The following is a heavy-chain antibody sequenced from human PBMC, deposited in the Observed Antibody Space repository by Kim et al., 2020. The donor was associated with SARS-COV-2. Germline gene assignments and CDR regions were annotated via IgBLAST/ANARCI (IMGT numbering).Heavy chain of an antibody. CDR3: TFGLRWWGAFAF. Sequence: SETLSLTCFASGGSFSTNHYYWGWIRQPPGKGLEWIGSFFHSEGTNYNPSLKSRVTVSEDTPKNQFSLELSSVTAADTAMYYCTFGLRWWGAFAFWDQGTMVTVSS. V-gene: IGHV4-39*07. CDR1: GGSFSTNHYY. CDR2: FFHSEGT. D-gene: IGHD3-9*01. J-gene: IGHJ3*01.